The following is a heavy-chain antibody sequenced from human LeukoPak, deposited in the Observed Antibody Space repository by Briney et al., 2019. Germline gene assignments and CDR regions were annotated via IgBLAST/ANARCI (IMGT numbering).Heavy chain of an antibody. CDR1: GFTFSSYA. Sequence: GGSLRLSCAASGFTFSSYAMHWVRQAPGKGLEYVSGISTNGGSTYYADSVKGRFTISRDNSKNTLFLQMGSLRAEDMAVYYCAKEESQWLVTSSFDYWGQGTLVTVSS. CDR2: ISTNGGST. CDR3: AKEESQWLVTSSFDY. V-gene: IGHV3-64*02. D-gene: IGHD6-19*01. J-gene: IGHJ4*02.